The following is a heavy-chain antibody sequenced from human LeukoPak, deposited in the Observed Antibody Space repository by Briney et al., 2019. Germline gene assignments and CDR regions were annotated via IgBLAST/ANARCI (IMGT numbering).Heavy chain of an antibody. V-gene: IGHV4-59*01. Sequence: SVTLSLTCTVSGGSISRYYWSWIRQPPGKGLEWIGYIYYSGSTNYNPFLKSRVTISVDTSKNQFSLKLSSVTAADTAVYYCARHHRSYPSNYYGMDVWGQGTTVTVSS. CDR3: ARHHRSYPSNYYGMDV. CDR2: IYYSGST. D-gene: IGHD1-26*01. J-gene: IGHJ6*02. CDR1: GGSISRYY.